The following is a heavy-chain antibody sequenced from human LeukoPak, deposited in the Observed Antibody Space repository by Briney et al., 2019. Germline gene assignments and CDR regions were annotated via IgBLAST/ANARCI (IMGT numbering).Heavy chain of an antibody. Sequence: SQTLSLTCTVSGGSISSGGYYWSWIRQHPGKGLEWIGYIYHTGSTYYNPSLKSRATISVDTSKSQFSLKLSSVTAADTAVYFCARNSGYDALEFDYWGQGTLVTVSS. D-gene: IGHD5-12*01. CDR1: GGSISSGGYY. CDR2: IYHTGST. V-gene: IGHV4-31*03. CDR3: ARNSGYDALEFDY. J-gene: IGHJ4*02.